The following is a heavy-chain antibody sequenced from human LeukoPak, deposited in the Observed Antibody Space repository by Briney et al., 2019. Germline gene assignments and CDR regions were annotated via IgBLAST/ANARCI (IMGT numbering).Heavy chain of an antibody. V-gene: IGHV3-23*01. CDR2: ISGSGGST. Sequence: GGSLRLSCAASGFTFSSYAMSWVRQAPGKGLEWVSGISGSGGSTYYAVSVKGRFTISRDNSKNTLYLQMNSLRAEDTAVYYCAKDQDVLMVYALDAFDIWGQGTMVTVSS. J-gene: IGHJ3*02. CDR3: AKDQDVLMVYALDAFDI. D-gene: IGHD2-8*01. CDR1: GFTFSSYA.